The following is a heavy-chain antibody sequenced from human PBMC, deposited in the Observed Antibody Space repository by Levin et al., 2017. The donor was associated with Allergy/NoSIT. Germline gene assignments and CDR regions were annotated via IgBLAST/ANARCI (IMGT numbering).Heavy chain of an antibody. V-gene: IGHV3-9*01. CDR3: AKDMFEGYCSGGTPCSYMDV. CDR1: GFTFDDYA. D-gene: IGHD2-15*01. Sequence: SLKVSCAASGFTFDDYAMHWVRQAPGKGLEWVSGISWNSGSIGYADSVKGRFTISRDNAKNSLYLQMNSLRAEDTALYYCAKDMFEGYCSGGTPCSYMDVWGKGTTVTVSS. J-gene: IGHJ6*03. CDR2: ISWNSGSI.